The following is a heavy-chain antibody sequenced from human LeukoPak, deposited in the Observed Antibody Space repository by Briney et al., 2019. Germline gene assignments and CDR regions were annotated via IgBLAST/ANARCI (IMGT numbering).Heavy chain of an antibody. CDR3: ARGGSSGATYFDY. CDR1: GFTFGSYA. V-gene: IGHV3-30*04. J-gene: IGHJ4*02. Sequence: GGSLRLSCAASGFTFGSYAMHWVRQAPGKGLEWVAVLSYDGSDKYYADSVKGRFTISRDNSKNTLYLQMNSLRAEDTAIYYCARGGSSGATYFDYWGQGTLVTVSS. D-gene: IGHD6-19*01. CDR2: LSYDGSDK.